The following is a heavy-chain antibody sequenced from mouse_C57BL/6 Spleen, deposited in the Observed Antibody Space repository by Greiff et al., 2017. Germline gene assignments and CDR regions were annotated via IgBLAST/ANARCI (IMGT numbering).Heavy chain of an antibody. D-gene: IGHD1-1*01. J-gene: IGHJ3*01. Sequence: QVQLQQSGAELVKPGASVKVSCKASGYTFTSYWMHWVKQRPGHGLEWIGRIFPSARDTNYNQKFKGKATFTADTSSSTAYMQLSSLTSEDSAVEDCAREVITKVVAPFADWGQGTLVTVSA. CDR1: GYTFTSYW. CDR3: AREVITKVVAPFAD. CDR2: IFPSARDT. V-gene: IGHV1-74*01.